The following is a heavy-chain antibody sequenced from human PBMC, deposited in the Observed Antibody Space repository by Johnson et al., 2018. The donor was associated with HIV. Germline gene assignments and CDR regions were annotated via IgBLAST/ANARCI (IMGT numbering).Heavy chain of an antibody. CDR1: GFSVRTNY. Sequence: VQLVESGGGLIQPGGSLRLSCAASGFSVRTNYMSWVRQAPGKGLEWVSVIYSDGTTSFAQSVKGRFSISRDVSKNILYLQMNSLRAEDTAVYYCALSHASDIWGQGTMVTVSS. CDR2: IYSDGTT. V-gene: IGHV3-53*01. D-gene: IGHD3-16*02. J-gene: IGHJ3*02. CDR3: ALSHASDI.